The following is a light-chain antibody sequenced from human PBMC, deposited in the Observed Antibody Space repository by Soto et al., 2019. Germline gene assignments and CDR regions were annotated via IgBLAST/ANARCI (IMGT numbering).Light chain of an antibody. J-gene: IGKJ4*01. CDR2: AAS. CDR3: QQSFTTPLT. V-gene: IGKV1-39*01. Sequence: DIQMTQSPSSLSASVGDRVTITCRASQTIINYLNWYQQKPGKAPKLLIYAASTLRSGVPSRFSGSGSGTDFNLTINRLQPEDFATYFCQQSFTTPLTFGGGTKVDI. CDR1: QTIINY.